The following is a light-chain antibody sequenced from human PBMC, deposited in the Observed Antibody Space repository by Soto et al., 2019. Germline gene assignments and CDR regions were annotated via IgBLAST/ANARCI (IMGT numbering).Light chain of an antibody. Sequence: DIQLTQSPSFLSESVRDRVTITCRASQDIGTSLAWYQQRPGKAPKVLITAASTSQSEVPPRFSGSGSGTEFTLTISSLQPEDLATYYCQQLNTYPLTFGGGTMVEI. CDR3: QQLNTYPLT. CDR2: AAS. CDR1: QDIGTS. J-gene: IGKJ4*01. V-gene: IGKV1-9*01.